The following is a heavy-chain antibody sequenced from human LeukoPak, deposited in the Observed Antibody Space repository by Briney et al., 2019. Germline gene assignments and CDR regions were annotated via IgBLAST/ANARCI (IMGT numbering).Heavy chain of an antibody. Sequence: SETLSLTCTVSGGSISRYYWSWIRQPPGKGLEWIGYIYYSGSTNYNPSLKSRVTISVETSENQFSLKLSSATAADTAVYYCARGGSSSWAYNFDYWGQGTLVTVSS. V-gene: IGHV4-59*01. CDR3: ARGGSSSWAYNFDY. CDR2: IYYSGST. CDR1: GGSISRYY. D-gene: IGHD6-13*01. J-gene: IGHJ4*02.